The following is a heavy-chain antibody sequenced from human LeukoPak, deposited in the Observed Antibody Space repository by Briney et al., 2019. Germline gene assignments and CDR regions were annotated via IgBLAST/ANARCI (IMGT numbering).Heavy chain of an antibody. CDR3: ARVVGATYDAFDI. CDR1: GASISSYH. Sequence: SETLSLTCTVSGASISSYHWSCIRQPAGKGLEGIGRIYTSGSTNYNPSLKSRVTMSVDTSKNQFSLKLSSVTAADTAVYYCARVVGATYDAFDIWGQGTMVTVSS. CDR2: IYTSGST. V-gene: IGHV4-4*07. J-gene: IGHJ3*02. D-gene: IGHD1-26*01.